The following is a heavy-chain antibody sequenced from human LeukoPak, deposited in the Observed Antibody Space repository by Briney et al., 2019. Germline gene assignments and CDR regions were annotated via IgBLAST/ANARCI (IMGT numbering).Heavy chain of an antibody. CDR1: GFTFSSYA. CDR3: ASRVAGARFYFDY. Sequence: GGSLRLSCVVSGFTFSSYAMHWVRQAPGKGLEYVSAISSNGGSTYYANSVKGRFTISRDNAKNSLYLQMNSLRAEDTAVYYCASRVAGARFYFDYWGQGTLVTVSS. J-gene: IGHJ4*02. V-gene: IGHV3-64*01. CDR2: ISSNGGST. D-gene: IGHD6-19*01.